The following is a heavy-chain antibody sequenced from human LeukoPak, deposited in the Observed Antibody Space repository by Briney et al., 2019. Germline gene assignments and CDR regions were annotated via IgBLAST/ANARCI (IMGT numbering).Heavy chain of an antibody. CDR3: ARGDSSSWFDY. CDR2: INAGNGNT. CDR1: GYTFTGYY. D-gene: IGHD6-13*01. J-gene: IGHJ4*02. Sequence: ASVKVSCKASGYTFTGYYIHWVRQAPGQRLEWMGWINAGNGNTKYSQEFQGRVTITRDTSASTAYMELSSLRSEDMAVYYCARGDSSSWFDYWGQGTLVTVSS. V-gene: IGHV1-3*03.